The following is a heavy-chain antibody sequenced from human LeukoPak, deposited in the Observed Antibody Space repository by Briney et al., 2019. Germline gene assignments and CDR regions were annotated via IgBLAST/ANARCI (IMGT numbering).Heavy chain of an antibody. CDR3: ARGRQLVRRVQLFDY. D-gene: IGHD6-13*01. V-gene: IGHV4-59*12. CDR2: IYYSGST. CDR1: GGSISSYY. J-gene: IGHJ4*02. Sequence: SETLSLTCTVSGGSISSYYWSWIRQPPGKGLEWIGYIYYSGSTNYNPSLKSRVTISVDTSKNQFSLKLSSVTAADTAVYYCARGRQLVRRVQLFDYWGQGTLVTVSS.